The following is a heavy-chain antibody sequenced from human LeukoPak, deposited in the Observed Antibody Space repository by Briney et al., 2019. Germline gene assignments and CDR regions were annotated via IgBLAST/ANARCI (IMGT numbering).Heavy chain of an antibody. CDR2: INHSGST. CDR1: GGSFSGYY. J-gene: IGHJ4*02. Sequence: SSETLSLTCAVYGGSFSGYYWSWIRQPPGKGLEWIGEINHSGSTNYNPSLKSRVTISVDTSKNQFSLKLSSVTAADTAVYYCARADCSSTSCYGGWDYWGQGTLVTVSS. D-gene: IGHD2-2*01. CDR3: ARADCSSTSCYGGWDY. V-gene: IGHV4-34*01.